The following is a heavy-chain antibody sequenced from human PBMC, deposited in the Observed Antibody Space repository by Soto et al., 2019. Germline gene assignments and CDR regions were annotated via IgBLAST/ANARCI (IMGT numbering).Heavy chain of an antibody. D-gene: IGHD1-7*01. J-gene: IGHJ4*02. CDR3: ASKKLDVPAFFDN. CDR1: GGSISNNNYY. V-gene: IGHV4-39*01. CDR2: ISYRGTT. Sequence: PSETLSLTCTVSGGSISNNNYYWGWVRQPPGKGLEWIASISYRGTTYYNPPLKSPVTTSVDTSRNHFSLRLASVTAADTAVYYCASKKLDVPAFFDNWGQGAWVTVPS.